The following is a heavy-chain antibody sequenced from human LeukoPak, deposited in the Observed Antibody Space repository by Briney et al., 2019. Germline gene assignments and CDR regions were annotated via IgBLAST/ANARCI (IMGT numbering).Heavy chain of an antibody. Sequence: PGGSLRLSCAASGLTLSGYALHWVRQAPGKGLEWVAVISYDGSEKYYADSVKGRFTISRDDSKNTFSPQMNSLRGEDTAVYYCARDRIAAPSTDWFEHWGQGTLVTVSS. CDR1: GLTLSGYA. CDR3: ARDRIAAPSTDWFEH. D-gene: IGHD6-13*01. V-gene: IGHV3-30*04. J-gene: IGHJ5*02. CDR2: ISYDGSEK.